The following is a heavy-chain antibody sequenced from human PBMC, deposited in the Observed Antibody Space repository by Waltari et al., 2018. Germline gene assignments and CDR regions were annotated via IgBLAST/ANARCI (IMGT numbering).Heavy chain of an antibody. Sequence: QVQLVQSGAEVKKPGSSVKVSCKASGGTFSSYAISWVRQAPGQGLEWRGGINPIFGTANYAQKFQGRVTITTDESTSTAYMELSSLRSEDTAVYYCAREGGSGSYYREGFGYWGQGTLVTVSS. V-gene: IGHV1-69*05. CDR1: GGTFSSYA. D-gene: IGHD1-26*01. CDR2: INPIFGTA. CDR3: AREGGSGSYYREGFGY. J-gene: IGHJ4*02.